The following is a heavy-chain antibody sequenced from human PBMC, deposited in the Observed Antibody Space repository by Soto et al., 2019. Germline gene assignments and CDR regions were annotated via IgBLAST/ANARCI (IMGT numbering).Heavy chain of an antibody. V-gene: IGHV3-23*01. CDR1: GFTFSSYA. J-gene: IGHJ1*01. CDR3: AKDGDILSGYPGYFQH. D-gene: IGHD3-9*01. CDR2: ISGGGGST. Sequence: EVQLLESGGGLVQPGGSLRLSCAASGFTFSSYAMSWVRQAPGKGLECVSSISGGGGSTYYADSVKGRFTISRDNSKNTLYLHMNSLSAADTAVYYCAKDGDILSGYPGYFQHWGQGTLVTVSS.